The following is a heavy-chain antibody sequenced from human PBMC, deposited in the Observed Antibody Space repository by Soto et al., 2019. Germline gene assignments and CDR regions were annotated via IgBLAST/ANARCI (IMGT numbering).Heavy chain of an antibody. J-gene: IGHJ5*02. D-gene: IGHD6-19*01. CDR2: INAGNGNT. CDR1: GYTFTSYA. Sequence: AAVKVSCKASGYTFTSYAMHWVRQAPGQRLEWMGWINAGNGNTKYSQKFQGRVTITRDTSASTAYMELSSLRSEDTAVYYCARGSIGVARTLVAPWGQGTLGTVSS. CDR3: ARGSIGVARTLVAP. V-gene: IGHV1-3*01.